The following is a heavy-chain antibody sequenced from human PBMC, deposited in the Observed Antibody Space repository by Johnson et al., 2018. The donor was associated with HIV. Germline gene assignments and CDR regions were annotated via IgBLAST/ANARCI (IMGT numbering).Heavy chain of an antibody. CDR1: GFTFDDYT. D-gene: IGHD3-22*01. V-gene: IGHV3-43*01. CDR2: ISWDGGST. CDR3: AKGCRWLLERTYAFDI. Sequence: QLVESGGVVVQPGGSLRLSCAASGFTFDDYTMHWVRQAPGKGLEWVSLISWDGGSTYYADSVKGRFTISRDNSKNSLYLQMNSLRVEDTAVYYCAKGCRWLLERTYAFDIWGQGTMVTVSS. J-gene: IGHJ3*02.